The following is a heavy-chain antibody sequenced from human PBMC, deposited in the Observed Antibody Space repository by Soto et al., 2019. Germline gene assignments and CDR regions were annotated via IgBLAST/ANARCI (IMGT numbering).Heavy chain of an antibody. J-gene: IGHJ5*02. CDR2: VYYTGST. CDR3: VRTARQGAVAPHWFDR. V-gene: IGHV4-30-4*01. Sequence: SETLSLTCAVYGESFIGYYWSWIRQAPGKGLEWIGYVYYTGSTYYNPSLMSRLTISVDTSKNQFSLKLTSVTAAETAVYYCVRTARQGAVAPHWFDRWGQGTQVTVSS. CDR1: GESFIGYY. D-gene: IGHD2-21*02.